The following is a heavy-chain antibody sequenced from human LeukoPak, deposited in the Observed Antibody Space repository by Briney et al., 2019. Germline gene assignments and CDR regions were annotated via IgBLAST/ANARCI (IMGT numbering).Heavy chain of an antibody. J-gene: IGHJ3*02. CDR2: INWNGGST. V-gene: IGHV3-20*04. Sequence: GGSLRLSCAASGSTFDKYGMSWVCQAPGKGLEWVSGINWNGGSTGYADSVKGRFIISRDNAKNSLYLQMNSLRAEDTALYYCARNWNGRFHAFDIWGQGTMVTVSS. D-gene: IGHD1-1*01. CDR1: GSTFDKYG. CDR3: ARNWNGRFHAFDI.